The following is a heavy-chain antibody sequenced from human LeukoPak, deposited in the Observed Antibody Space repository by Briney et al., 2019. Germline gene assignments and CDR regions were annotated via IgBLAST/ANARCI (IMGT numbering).Heavy chain of an antibody. D-gene: IGHD5-18*01. CDR2: MQSTGNS. V-gene: IGHV4-59*01. Sequence: SETVSLTCSVSGDSISTYHWNWIRMPPGKGLEWIAFMQSTGNSNYNPSLRSRVTMFVDTSKNQVALILRSVTAADTAVYYCARDKQHSYGRYFDHWGKGALVTVSS. CDR1: GDSISTYH. J-gene: IGHJ4*02. CDR3: ARDKQHSYGRYFDH.